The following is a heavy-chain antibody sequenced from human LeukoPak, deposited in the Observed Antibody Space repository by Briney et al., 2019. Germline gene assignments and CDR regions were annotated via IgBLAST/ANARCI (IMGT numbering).Heavy chain of an antibody. V-gene: IGHV3-23*01. CDR2: ISGSGGST. J-gene: IGHJ3*02. D-gene: IGHD5-18*01. CDR3: VLWGVTAMVITDAFDI. Sequence: GGSLRLSCAASGFTFSSYAMSWVRQAPGKGLEWVSAISGSGGSTYYADSVKGRFTISRDNSKNTLYLQMNSLRAEDTAVYYCVLWGVTAMVITDAFDIWGQGTMVTVSS. CDR1: GFTFSSYA.